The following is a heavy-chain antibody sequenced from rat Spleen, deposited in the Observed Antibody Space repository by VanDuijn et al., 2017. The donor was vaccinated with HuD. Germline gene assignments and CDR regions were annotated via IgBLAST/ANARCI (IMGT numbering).Heavy chain of an antibody. CDR1: NYSITSDY. CDR2: ISYSGSP. CDR3: ARQGTRIIRGRGYYGYTSLHWFAY. D-gene: IGHD4-3*01. Sequence: EVQLQESGPGLVKPSQSLSLTCSVTNYSITSDYWGWIRKFPGSKMEWIGHISYSGSPSYSPSLKGRISISRDTSKNQFFRQLDSVTTEDKATYFCARQGTRIIRGRGYYGYTSLHWFAYWGQGTLVTVSS. V-gene: IGHV3-1*01. J-gene: IGHJ3*01.